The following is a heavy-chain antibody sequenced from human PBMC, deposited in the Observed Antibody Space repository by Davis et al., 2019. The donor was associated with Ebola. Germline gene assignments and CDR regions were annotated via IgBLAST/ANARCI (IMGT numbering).Heavy chain of an antibody. CDR3: ARAVVGDYDGYYYYGMDV. J-gene: IGHJ6*02. CDR2: INPSGGST. D-gene: IGHD4-23*01. Sequence: AASVKVSCKASGYTFTSYYMHWVRQAPGQGLKWMGIINPSGGSTSYAQKFQGRVTMTRDTSTSTVYMELSSLRSEDTAVYYCARAVVGDYDGYYYYGMDVWGQGTTVTVSS. CDR1: GYTFTSYY. V-gene: IGHV1-46*01.